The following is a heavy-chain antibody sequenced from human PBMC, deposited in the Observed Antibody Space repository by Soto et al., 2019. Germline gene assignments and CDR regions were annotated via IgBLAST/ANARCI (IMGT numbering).Heavy chain of an antibody. Sequence: ASVKVSCKASGYTFTSYGISWVRQAPGQGLEWMGWISAYNGNTNYAQKLQGRVTMTTDTSTSTAYMELRSLRSDDTAVYYCARDLLIAVAGTLLNGMDVWGQGTTVTVSS. J-gene: IGHJ6*02. CDR1: GYTFTSYG. D-gene: IGHD6-19*01. V-gene: IGHV1-18*01. CDR3: ARDLLIAVAGTLLNGMDV. CDR2: ISAYNGNT.